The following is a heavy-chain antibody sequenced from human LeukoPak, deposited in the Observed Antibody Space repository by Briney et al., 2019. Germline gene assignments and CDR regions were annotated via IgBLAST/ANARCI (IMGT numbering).Heavy chain of an antibody. CDR2: IIPIFGTA. J-gene: IGHJ6*03. CDR3: ARSLFRTSGGYYYMDV. Sequence: KISCKASGGTFSNYAISWVRQAPGQGLEWMGRIIPIFGTADYAQKFQGRVTITTDESTSTAYMELSSLTSEDTAVYYCARSLFRTSGGYYYMDVWDKGTTVTVSS. CDR1: GGTFSNYA. V-gene: IGHV1-69*05. D-gene: IGHD3/OR15-3a*01.